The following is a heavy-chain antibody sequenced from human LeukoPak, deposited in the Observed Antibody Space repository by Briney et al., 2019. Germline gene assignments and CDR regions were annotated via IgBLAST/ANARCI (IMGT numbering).Heavy chain of an antibody. V-gene: IGHV4-59*08. CDR3: ARGWYFDY. CDR2: IYYSVST. Sequence: SETLSLTCTVSGGSISSYYWSWIRQPPGKGLEWIGYIYYSVSTNYNPSLKSRVTISVDTSKNQFSLKLSSVTAADTAVYYCARGWYFDYWGQGTLVTVSS. D-gene: IGHD6-19*01. J-gene: IGHJ4*02. CDR1: GGSISSYY.